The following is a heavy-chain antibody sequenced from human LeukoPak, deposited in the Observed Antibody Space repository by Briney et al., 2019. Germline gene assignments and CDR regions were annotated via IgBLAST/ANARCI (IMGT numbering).Heavy chain of an antibody. V-gene: IGHV3-23*01. CDR2: ISGSGDST. J-gene: IGHJ4*02. D-gene: IGHD6-13*01. Sequence: GGSLRLSCAASGFTFTSSAMNWVRQAPGKGLEWVSAISGSGDSTYYAASVKGRFTISRDNSKNTLYLQMNSLRAEDTALYYCAKISADSWRLPDLDYWGQGTLVTVSS. CDR1: GFTFTSSA. CDR3: AKISADSWRLPDLDY.